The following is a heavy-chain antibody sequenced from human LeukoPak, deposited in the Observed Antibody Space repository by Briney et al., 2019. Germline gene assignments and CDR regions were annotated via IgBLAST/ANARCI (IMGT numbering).Heavy chain of an antibody. D-gene: IGHD3-10*01. J-gene: IGHJ4*02. V-gene: IGHV3-7*03. CDR3: AKDIGGLWFGELYLDY. CDR1: GFTFSSYW. Sequence: GGSLRLSCAASGFTFSSYWMSWVRQAPGKGLEWVANIKQDGSEKYYADSVKGRFTISRDNAKNSLYLQMNSLRAEDTALYYCAKDIGGLWFGELYLDYWGQGTLVTVSS. CDR2: IKQDGSEK.